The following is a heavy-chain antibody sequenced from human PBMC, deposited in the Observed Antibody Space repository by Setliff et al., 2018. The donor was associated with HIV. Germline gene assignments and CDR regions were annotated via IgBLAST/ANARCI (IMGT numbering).Heavy chain of an antibody. D-gene: IGHD1-1*01. CDR2: ISYSGST. Sequence: SETLSLTCNVSGSSFSSGIYYWTWIRQQPGKGLEWVGYISYSGSTYYNPSLKSRLTMSIDTSKSHFSLNLNSVTAADTAVYYCARGTTSTAFDYWGQGTLVTVSS. V-gene: IGHV4-31*03. J-gene: IGHJ4*02. CDR1: GSSFSSGIYY. CDR3: ARGTTSTAFDY.